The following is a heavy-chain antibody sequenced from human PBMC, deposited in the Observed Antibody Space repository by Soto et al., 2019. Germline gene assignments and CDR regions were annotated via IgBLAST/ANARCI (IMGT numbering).Heavy chain of an antibody. D-gene: IGHD2-8*02. Sequence: WVRQNNEQGPEWIGGIIPILTTPNYAQKFQGRVTIVADESTTTVYMELSSLKFEDTAVYYCATSVGIAPTGEDGMDVWGKGTSVTVSS. CDR3: ATSVGIAPTGEDGMDV. CDR2: IIPILTTP. J-gene: IGHJ6*04. V-gene: IGHV1-69*01.